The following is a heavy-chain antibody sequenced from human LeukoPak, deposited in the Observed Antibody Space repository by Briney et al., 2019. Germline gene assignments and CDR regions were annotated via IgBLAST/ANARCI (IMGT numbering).Heavy chain of an antibody. Sequence: SVKVSCKASGYTFTSYSMHWVRQAPGQGLEWMGRIIPILGIANYAQKFQGRVTITADKSTSTAYMELSSLRSEDTAVYYCARESRGYSPPIIDPWGQGTLVTVSS. D-gene: IGHD5-18*01. CDR2: IIPILGIA. V-gene: IGHV1-69*04. CDR1: GYTFTSYS. J-gene: IGHJ5*02. CDR3: ARESRGYSPPIIDP.